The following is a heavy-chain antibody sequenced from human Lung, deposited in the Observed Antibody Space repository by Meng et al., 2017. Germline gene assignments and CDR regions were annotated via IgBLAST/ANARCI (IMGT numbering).Heavy chain of an antibody. D-gene: IGHD3-10*01. J-gene: IGHJ4*02. Sequence: QVHLKQGGAGLLRPPENLPLTCAVYGGSISGSYWSWIRQSPAKGLEWIGKINHGGSTNYNPSLESRVTISVDTPKNQFSLRLTSMTVADTAVYYCARERHSTIIRGVIDFWGQGALVTVSS. CDR1: GGSISGSY. V-gene: IGHV4-34*01. CDR3: ARERHSTIIRGVIDF. CDR2: INHGGST.